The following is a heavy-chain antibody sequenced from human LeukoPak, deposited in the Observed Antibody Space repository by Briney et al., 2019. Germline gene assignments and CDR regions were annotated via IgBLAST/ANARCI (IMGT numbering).Heavy chain of an antibody. CDR1: GFTVSSNY. D-gene: IGHD3-22*01. CDR2: IYSGGST. CDR3: ARETGITMIVVVNPFSYDAFDI. J-gene: IGHJ3*02. Sequence: GSLRLSCAASGFTVSSNYMSWVRQAPGKGLEWVSVIYSGGSTYYADSVKGRFTISRDNSKNTLYLQMNSLRAEDTAVYYCARETGITMIVVVNPFSYDAFDIWGQGTMVTVSS. V-gene: IGHV3-66*01.